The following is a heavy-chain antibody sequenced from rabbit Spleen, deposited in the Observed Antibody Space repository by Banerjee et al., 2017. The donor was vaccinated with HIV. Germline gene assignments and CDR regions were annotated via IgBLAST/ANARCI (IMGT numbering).Heavy chain of an antibody. D-gene: IGHD8-1*01. J-gene: IGHJ6*01. CDR1: GVSFSNNHY. Sequence: QSLEESGGGLVKPGASLTLTCTASGVSFSNNHYMCWVRRAPGKGLEWIACIEGGSSAFSYFASWAKGRFTISKTSSTTVTLQMTSLTAADTATYFCARDSGSSFSSYGMDLWGPGTLVTVS. CDR2: IEGGSSAFS. CDR3: ARDSGSSFSSYGMDL. V-gene: IGHV1S40*01.